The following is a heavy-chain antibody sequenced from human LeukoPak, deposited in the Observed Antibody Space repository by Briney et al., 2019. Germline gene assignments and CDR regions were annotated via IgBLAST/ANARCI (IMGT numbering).Heavy chain of an antibody. D-gene: IGHD3-10*01. CDR1: GGPIRSYH. J-gene: IGHJ6*02. CDR2: IYTSRST. CDR3: ARDLSMVRGVRGYYYYSMDV. V-gene: IGHV4-4*07. Sequence: SEPLSLTCTLSGGPIRSYHWICLRQPAGKGLEWIGRIYTSRSTNYDPSLQSRVTISVDTSKNQFSLELGSVTDAATAVYYCARDLSMVRGVRGYYYYSMDVWGQGTTVTVSS.